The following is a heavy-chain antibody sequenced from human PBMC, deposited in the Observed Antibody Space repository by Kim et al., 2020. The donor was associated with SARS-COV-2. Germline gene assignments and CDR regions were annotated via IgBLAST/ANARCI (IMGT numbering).Heavy chain of an antibody. CDR2: ISGSGGST. D-gene: IGHD4-17*01. CDR1: GFTFSSYA. CDR3: AKDLSVTFLVRFFDY. V-gene: IGHV3-23*01. J-gene: IGHJ4*02. Sequence: GGSLRLSCAASGFTFSSYAMTWVRQAPGKGLEWVSTISGSGGSTYYADSVKGRFTISRDNSKNTLYLRMNSLRAEDTAVYYCAKDLSVTFLVRFFDYWGQGTLVTVSS.